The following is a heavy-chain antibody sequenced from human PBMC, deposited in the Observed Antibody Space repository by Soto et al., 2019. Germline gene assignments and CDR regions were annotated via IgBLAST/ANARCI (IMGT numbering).Heavy chain of an antibody. D-gene: IGHD3-10*01. CDR1: GCTFSSYA. CDR2: IIPIFGTA. J-gene: IGHJ5*02. CDR3: ARVARSAAFGGFDP. Sequence: SVKVSCKASGCTFSSYAISWVRQAPGQGLEWMGGIIPIFGTANYAQKFQGRVTITADESTSTAYMELSSLRSEDTAVYYCARVARSAAFGGFDPWGQGTLVTVSS. V-gene: IGHV1-69*13.